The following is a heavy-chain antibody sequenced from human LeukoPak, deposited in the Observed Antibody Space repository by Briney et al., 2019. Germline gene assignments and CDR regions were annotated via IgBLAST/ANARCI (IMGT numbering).Heavy chain of an antibody. D-gene: IGHD2-15*01. CDR1: GYTLTTYA. CDR3: ARDPIGSRWPYYFDY. J-gene: IGHJ4*02. CDR2: INAGNGNT. Sequence: ASVKVSCKASGYTLTTYAMHWVRQAPGQGLEWMGWINAGNGNTKYSQKFQARVTITRDTSASTAYMELSSLRSEDTAVYYCARDPIGSRWPYYFDYWGQGTLVTVSS. V-gene: IGHV1-3*01.